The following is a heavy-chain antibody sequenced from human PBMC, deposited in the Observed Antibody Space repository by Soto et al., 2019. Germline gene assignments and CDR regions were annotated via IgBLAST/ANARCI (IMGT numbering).Heavy chain of an antibody. CDR3: XHXXXSGXRYYFDY. V-gene: IGHV2-5*02. CDR1: GFSLSTTRVG. J-gene: IGHJ4*02. Sequence: QITLKESGPPLVKPTQTLTLTCTFSGFSLSTTRVGVGWIRQPPGEALEWLALLYWDDDKLYSPSLKRRLTITKDTSKNQVVLTLTNMXPVDXATYYCXHXXXSGXRYYFDYWGQGTLVTVSS. CDR2: LYWDDDK.